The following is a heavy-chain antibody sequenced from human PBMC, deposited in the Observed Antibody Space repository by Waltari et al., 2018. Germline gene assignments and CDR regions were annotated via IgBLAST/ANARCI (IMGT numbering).Heavy chain of an antibody. D-gene: IGHD1-1*01. Sequence: EVQLVESGGGLVQPGGSLRLSCAASGFTFSSYSMNWVRQAPGKGLEWVSYISSSSSTLYYADSVKGRFTISRDNAKNSLYLQMNSLRAEDTAVYYCASGERPSWYYYGMDVWGQGTTVTVSS. V-gene: IGHV3-48*01. CDR2: ISSSSSTL. CDR1: GFTFSSYS. J-gene: IGHJ6*02. CDR3: ASGERPSWYYYGMDV.